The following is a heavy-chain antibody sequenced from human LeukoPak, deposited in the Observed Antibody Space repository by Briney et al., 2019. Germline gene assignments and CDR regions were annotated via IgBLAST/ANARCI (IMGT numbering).Heavy chain of an antibody. V-gene: IGHV3-73*01. CDR2: ITGKPNSYAP. CDR1: GFTFSGSV. D-gene: IGHD6-19*01. Sequence: GGSLRLSCAASGFTFSGSVMHWVRQASGKGLEWGGRITGKPNSYAPIYAASVKGRFTISRDDSKNTAYLQMNSLKTEDTAVYYCTGGGGWYSPDYWGQGTLVTVSS. CDR3: TGGGGWYSPDY. J-gene: IGHJ4*02.